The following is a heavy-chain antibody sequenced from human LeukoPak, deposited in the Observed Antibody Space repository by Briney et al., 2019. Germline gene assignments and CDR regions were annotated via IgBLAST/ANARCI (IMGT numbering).Heavy chain of an antibody. V-gene: IGHV1-2*02. J-gene: IGHJ3*02. CDR2: INPNSGGT. CDR3: ARSREVLRYFDWLADAFDI. Sequence: GASVKVSCKASGYTFTGYYMHWVRQAPGQGLEWMGWINPNSGGTNYAQKFQGRVTMTRDTSISTAYMELSRLRSDDTAVYYCARSREVLRYFDWLADAFDIWGQGTMVTVSP. CDR1: GYTFTGYY. D-gene: IGHD3-9*01.